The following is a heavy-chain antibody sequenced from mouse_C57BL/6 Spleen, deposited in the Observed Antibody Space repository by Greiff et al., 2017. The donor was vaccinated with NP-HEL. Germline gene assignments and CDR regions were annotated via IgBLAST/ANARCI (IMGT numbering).Heavy chain of an antibody. CDR2: IYPSDSET. J-gene: IGHJ2*01. Sequence: QVQLQQPGAELVRPGSSVMLSCKASGYTFTSYWMDWVKQRPGQGLEWIGNIYPSDSETHYNQKFKDKATLTVDKSSSTAYMHLSSLTSEDSAVYYCARGLDYYGSSFDYWGQGTTLTVSS. CDR1: GYTFTSYW. CDR3: ARGLDYYGSSFDY. D-gene: IGHD1-1*01. V-gene: IGHV1-61*01.